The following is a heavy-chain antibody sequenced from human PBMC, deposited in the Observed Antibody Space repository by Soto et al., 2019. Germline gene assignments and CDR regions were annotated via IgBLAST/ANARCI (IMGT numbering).Heavy chain of an antibody. CDR2: IYYSGST. Sequence: SETLSLTCTVSGGSISSSSYYWGWIRQPPGKGLEWIGGIYYSGSTYYNPSLKSRVTITVDMSKNQISLDLTSVTAADTAVYYCARDHLYNDNWAFDYWGQGALVTVSS. J-gene: IGHJ4*02. CDR3: ARDHLYNDNWAFDY. V-gene: IGHV4-39*07. D-gene: IGHD3-16*02. CDR1: GGSISSSSYY.